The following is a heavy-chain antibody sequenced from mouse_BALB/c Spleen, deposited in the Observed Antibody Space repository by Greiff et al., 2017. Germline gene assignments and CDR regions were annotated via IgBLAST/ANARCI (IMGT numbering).Heavy chain of an antibody. CDR2: ISSGGST. J-gene: IGHJ4*01. D-gene: IGHD1-3*01. CDR3: AREGKTTNGAMDY. Sequence: EVKVVESGGGLVKPGGSLKLSCAASGFTFSSYAMSWVRQTPEKRLEWVASISSGGSTYYPDSVKGRFTISRDNARNILYLQMSSLRSEDTAMYYCAREGKTTNGAMDYWGQGTSVTVSS. CDR1: GFTFSSYA. V-gene: IGHV5-6-5*01.